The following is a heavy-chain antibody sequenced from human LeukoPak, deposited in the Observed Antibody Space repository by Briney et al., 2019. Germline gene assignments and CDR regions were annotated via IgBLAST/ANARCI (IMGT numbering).Heavy chain of an antibody. CDR2: IGPHGDDA. CDR3: ARAGVMATNHFDL. V-gene: IGHV1-46*01. J-gene: IGHJ2*01. CDR1: GYSFTGYY. D-gene: IGHD5-24*01. Sequence: ASVKVSCKASGYSFTGYYIHWVRQATGQGLEWMGIIGPHGDDATYAQKFQGRVTMTGERSTRTVYMQLSSLRSDGTAVYYCARAGVMATNHFDLWGRGTLVTVSS.